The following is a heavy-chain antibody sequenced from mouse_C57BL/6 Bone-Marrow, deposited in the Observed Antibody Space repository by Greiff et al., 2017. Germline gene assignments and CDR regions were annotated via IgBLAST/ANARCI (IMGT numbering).Heavy chain of an antibody. Sequence: VQLQQPGPELVKPGASVKISCKASGYSFTDYNMNWVKQSHGQSLEWIGVINPNYGTTSYNQKFKGKATLTVDQSSSTAYMQLNSLTSEDSAVYCCARGTTVVEGFAYWGQGTLVTVSA. CDR3: ARGTTVVEGFAY. D-gene: IGHD1-1*01. V-gene: IGHV1-39*01. J-gene: IGHJ3*01. CDR1: GYSFTDYN. CDR2: INPNYGTT.